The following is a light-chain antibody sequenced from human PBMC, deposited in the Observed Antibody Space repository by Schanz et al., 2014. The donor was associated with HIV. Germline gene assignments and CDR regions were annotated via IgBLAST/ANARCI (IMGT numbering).Light chain of an antibody. Sequence: QSALTQPRSVSGSPGQSVTISCTGTSSDVGRYDYVSWYQQHPGKAPRLIISDVNNRPSGVPDRFSGSKSGNTASLTISGLRAEDEADYYCCSYAGTYIWVFGGGTKLTVL. CDR1: SSDVGRYDY. CDR2: DVN. V-gene: IGLV2-11*01. CDR3: CSYAGTYIWV. J-gene: IGLJ3*02.